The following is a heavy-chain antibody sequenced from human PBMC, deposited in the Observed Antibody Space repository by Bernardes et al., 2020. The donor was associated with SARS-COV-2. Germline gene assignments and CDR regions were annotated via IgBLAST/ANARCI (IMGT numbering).Heavy chain of an antibody. CDR2: IYYSGST. Sequence: SETLSLTCTVSGGSISSGSYYWGWIRQPPGKGLEWIGSIYYSGSTYYNPSLKSRVTISVDTSKNQFSLKLSSVTAADTAVYYCARHGRDTIFGVVIILGGFDYWGQGTLVTVSS. J-gene: IGHJ4*02. V-gene: IGHV4-39*01. CDR3: ARHGRDTIFGVVIILGGFDY. D-gene: IGHD3-3*01. CDR1: GGSISSGSYY.